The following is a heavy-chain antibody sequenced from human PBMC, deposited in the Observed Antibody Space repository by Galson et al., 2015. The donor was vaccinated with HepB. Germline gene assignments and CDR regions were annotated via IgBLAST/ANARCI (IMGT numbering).Heavy chain of an antibody. D-gene: IGHD5-18*01. CDR2: ISGSGGST. Sequence: SLRLSCAASGFTFSSYAMSWVRQAPGKGLEWVSAISGSGGSTYYADSVKGRFTISRDNSKNTLYLQMNSLRAEDTAVYYCAKYKLWSRGGFDYWGQGTLVTVSS. V-gene: IGHV3-23*01. CDR3: AKYKLWSRGGFDY. CDR1: GFTFSSYA. J-gene: IGHJ4*02.